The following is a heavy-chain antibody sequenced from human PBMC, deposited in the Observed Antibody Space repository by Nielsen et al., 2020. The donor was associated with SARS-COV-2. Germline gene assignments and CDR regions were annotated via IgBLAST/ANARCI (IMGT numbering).Heavy chain of an antibody. CDR3: TRVNPISGSWFDAFDI. CDR2: IRSKANIYAT. CDR1: GFTLSDSA. J-gene: IGHJ3*02. Sequence: GGSLRLSCAASGFTLSDSAMHWVRQASGKGLEWIGRIRSKANIYATAYAASVKGRFTISRDDSKNTAYLQMNSLRTEDTAIYHCTRVNPISGSWFDAFDIWGQGTLVTVSS. V-gene: IGHV3-73*01. D-gene: IGHD6-13*01.